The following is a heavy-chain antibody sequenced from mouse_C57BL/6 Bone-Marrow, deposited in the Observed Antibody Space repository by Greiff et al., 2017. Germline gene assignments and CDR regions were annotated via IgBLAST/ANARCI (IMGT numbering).Heavy chain of an antibody. D-gene: IGHD2-1*01. Sequence: DVKLQESGPELVKPGASVKIPCKASGYTFTDYNMDWVKQSHGKSLEWIGDINPNNGGTNYNQKFKGKATLTVDKSSSTAYRQLLRLTSEDTAVYYCARNYGYYLYWYFEVWGTGTTVTVSS. J-gene: IGHJ1*03. CDR1: GYTFTDYN. CDR2: INPNNGGT. V-gene: IGHV1-18*01. CDR3: ARNYGYYLYWYFEV.